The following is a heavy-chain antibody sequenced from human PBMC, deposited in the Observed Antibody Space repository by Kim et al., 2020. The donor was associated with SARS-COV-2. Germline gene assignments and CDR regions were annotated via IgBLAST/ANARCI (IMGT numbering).Heavy chain of an antibody. Sequence: SETLSLTCAVYGGSFSGYYWSWIRQPPGKGLEWIGEINHSGSTNYNPSLKSRVTISVDTSKNQFSLKLSSVTAADTAVYYCARGRVYDFWSGYYSPYFDYWGQGTLVTVSS. V-gene: IGHV4-34*01. D-gene: IGHD3-3*01. J-gene: IGHJ4*02. CDR1: GGSFSGYY. CDR2: INHSGST. CDR3: ARGRVYDFWSGYYSPYFDY.